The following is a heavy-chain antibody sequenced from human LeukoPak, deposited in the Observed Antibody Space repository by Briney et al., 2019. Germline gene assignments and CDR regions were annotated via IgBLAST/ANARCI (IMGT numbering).Heavy chain of an antibody. D-gene: IGHD1-26*01. CDR2: INPILGIA. V-gene: IGHV1-69*04. J-gene: IGHJ4*02. Sequence: SVKVSCKASGCTFSSYAISWVRQAPGQGLEWMGRINPILGIANYAQKFQGRVTITADKSTSTAYMELSSLRSEATAVYYCARRDSGSYGWGQGPLVTVSS. CDR1: GCTFSSYA. CDR3: ARRDSGSYG.